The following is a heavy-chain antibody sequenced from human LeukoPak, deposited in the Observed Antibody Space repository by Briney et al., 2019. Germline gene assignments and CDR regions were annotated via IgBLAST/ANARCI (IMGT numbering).Heavy chain of an antibody. Sequence: ASVKVSCKASGYTFTGYYMHWVRQAPGQGLEWMGWINPNSGGTNYAQKFQGRVTLTRDTSIRTAYMELSRLGSDDTAVYYCARPLYDSSGYYYVHYFDYWGQGTPVTVSS. CDR1: GYTFTGYY. V-gene: IGHV1-2*02. CDR3: ARPLYDSSGYYYVHYFDY. D-gene: IGHD3-22*01. J-gene: IGHJ4*02. CDR2: INPNSGGT.